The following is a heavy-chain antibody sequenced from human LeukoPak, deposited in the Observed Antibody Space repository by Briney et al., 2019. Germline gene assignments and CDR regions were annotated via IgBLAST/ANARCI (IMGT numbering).Heavy chain of an antibody. D-gene: IGHD3-22*01. CDR3: ARDGTYYYDSSGYPDY. J-gene: IGHJ4*02. Sequence: GGSLRLSCAASGFTFSSYWMHWVRQPPGKGLVCVSRINSDGSSTSYADSVKGRFTISRDNAKNTLYLQMNSLRAEDTAVYYCARDGTYYYDSSGYPDYWGQGTLVTVSS. V-gene: IGHV3-74*01. CDR2: INSDGSST. CDR1: GFTFSSYW.